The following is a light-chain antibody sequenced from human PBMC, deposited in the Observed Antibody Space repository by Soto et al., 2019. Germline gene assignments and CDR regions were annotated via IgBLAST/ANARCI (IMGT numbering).Light chain of an antibody. CDR1: STDIGTYNS. J-gene: IGLJ1*01. Sequence: QSALTQPASVSGSPGRSITISCTGTSTDIGTYNSVSWYQHHPGKAPKLLIFEVIDRPSGVSDRFSGSKSGNTASLTISSLQPEDEADYYCSSYTSSSLYVFGTGTKVTVL. CDR3: SSYTSSSLYV. CDR2: EVI. V-gene: IGLV2-14*01.